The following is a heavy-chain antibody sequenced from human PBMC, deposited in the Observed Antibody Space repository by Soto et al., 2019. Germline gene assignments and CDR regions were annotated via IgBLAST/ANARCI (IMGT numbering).Heavy chain of an antibody. J-gene: IGHJ4*02. CDR2: ISSSSSYI. Sequence: GGSLRLSCAASWCTFSSYSMNWVRQAPGKGLEWVSSISSSSSYIYYADSVKGRFTISRDNAKNSLYLQMNSLRAEDTAVYYCARGSYVYDILTGSHFDYWGQGTLVTVSS. V-gene: IGHV3-21*01. D-gene: IGHD3-9*01. CDR1: WCTFSSYS. CDR3: ARGSYVYDILTGSHFDY.